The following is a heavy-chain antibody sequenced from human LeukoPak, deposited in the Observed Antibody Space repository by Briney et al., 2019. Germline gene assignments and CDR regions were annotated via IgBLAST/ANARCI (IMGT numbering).Heavy chain of an antibody. CDR1: GYTLTELS. CDR2: FDPEDGET. D-gene: IGHD4-17*01. J-gene: IGHJ4*02. V-gene: IGHV1-24*01. CDR3: ASRSVVDGDYVPFDY. Sequence: ASVKVSFKVSGYTLTELSMHWVRQAPGKGLGWMGGFDPEDGETIYAQKFPGRVTMTEDISTDTAYMELSSLRSEDTAVYYCASRSVVDGDYVPFDYWGQGTLVTVSS.